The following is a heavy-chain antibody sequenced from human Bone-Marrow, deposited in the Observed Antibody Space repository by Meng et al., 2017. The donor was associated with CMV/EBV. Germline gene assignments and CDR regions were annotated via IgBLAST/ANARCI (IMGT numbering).Heavy chain of an antibody. D-gene: IGHD3-3*01. CDR1: GFTFSSYW. V-gene: IGHV3-7*01. J-gene: IGHJ6*02. CDR2: IKQDGSEK. CDR3: ARDRYTIFGVFNLAVALDYYYGMDV. Sequence: GESLKISCAASGFTFSSYWMSWVRQAPGKGLEWVANIKQDGSEKYYVDSVKGRFTISRDNAKNSLYLQMNSLRAEDTAVYYCARDRYTIFGVFNLAVALDYYYGMDVWGQGTTVTVSS.